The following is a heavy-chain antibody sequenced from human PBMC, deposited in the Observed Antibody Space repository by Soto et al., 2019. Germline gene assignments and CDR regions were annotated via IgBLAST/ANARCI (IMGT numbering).Heavy chain of an antibody. CDR2: VYYRGRS. V-gene: IGHV4-39*01. D-gene: IGHD6-6*01. Sequence: SETLSLTCTVSGGSVSNSNYYWGWIRQSPGKGLEWIGSVYYRGRSYSKSSVKSRITISVDTSKNQFSLNLNSVTASDTAVYYCARKIAARPIRTNWFDPWGQGTLVTVSS. CDR1: GGSVSNSNYY. J-gene: IGHJ5*02. CDR3: ARKIAARPIRTNWFDP.